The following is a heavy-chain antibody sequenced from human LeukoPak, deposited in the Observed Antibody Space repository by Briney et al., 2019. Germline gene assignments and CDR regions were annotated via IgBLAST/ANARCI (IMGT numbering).Heavy chain of an antibody. J-gene: IGHJ4*02. CDR2: ISSSSSYV. V-gene: IGHV3-21*01. Sequence: PGGSLRLSCAASGFTFSSYIMNWVRQAPGKGLEWVSSISSSSSYVYYADSVKGRFTISRDNARNSLYLQMNSLRAEDTAVYYCARDAYCGGTCYYLDYWGQGTLVTVSS. CDR1: GFTFSSYI. CDR3: ARDAYCGGTCYYLDY. D-gene: IGHD2-21*01.